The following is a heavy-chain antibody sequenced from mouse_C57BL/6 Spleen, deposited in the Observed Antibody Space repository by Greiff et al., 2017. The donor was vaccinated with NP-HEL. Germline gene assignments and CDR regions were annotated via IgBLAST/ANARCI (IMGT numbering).Heavy chain of an antibody. J-gene: IGHJ3*01. Sequence: EVQVVESGGGLVKPGGSLKLSCAASGFTFSSYAMSWVRQTPEKRLEWVATISDGGSYTYYPDNVKGRFTISRDNAKNNLYLQMSHLKSEDTAMYYCASDYYGSSPAWFAYWGQGTLVTVSA. CDR3: ASDYYGSSPAWFAY. D-gene: IGHD1-1*01. V-gene: IGHV5-4*01. CDR1: GFTFSSYA. CDR2: ISDGGSYT.